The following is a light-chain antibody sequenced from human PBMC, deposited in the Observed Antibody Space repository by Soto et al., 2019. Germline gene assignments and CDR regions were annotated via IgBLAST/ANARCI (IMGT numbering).Light chain of an antibody. CDR1: QSVGGY. J-gene: IGKJ4*01. CDR3: QQRSNWGLT. V-gene: IGKV3-11*01. Sequence: EIVLTQSPATLSLSRGERATLSCRASQSVGGYLGWYQQKPGQAPRLLIYGASNRATVITARFSGSGSGTDFTLTISSLEPEDSAVYYCQQRSNWGLTLGGGTKVEIK. CDR2: GAS.